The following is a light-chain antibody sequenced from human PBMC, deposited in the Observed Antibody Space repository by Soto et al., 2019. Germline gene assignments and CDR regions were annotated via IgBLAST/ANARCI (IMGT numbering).Light chain of an antibody. CDR2: WAS. J-gene: IGKJ4*01. Sequence: DIVMTQSPDSLAVSLGERAPIHCQSSQSVLYKSNNKNYLSWYQQKPGQPLKLLIYWASTRESGVPDRFSGSGSGTDFTLTISSLQAEDVALYYCQQYYDSPLTFGGGTKVDIK. CDR1: QSVLYKSNNKNY. V-gene: IGKV4-1*01. CDR3: QQYYDSPLT.